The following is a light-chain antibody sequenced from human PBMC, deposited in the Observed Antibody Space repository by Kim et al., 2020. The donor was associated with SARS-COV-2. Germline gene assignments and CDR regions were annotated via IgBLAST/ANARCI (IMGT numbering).Light chain of an antibody. Sequence: QSALSQPASVSGSPGQSITISCTGTSSDIGAYNYVSWYQQHPGKAPKVVIFDVSQRPSGVSDRFSGSKSGNTASLTISGLQAEDEADYYCSSYTRRNIYVFAGGTKVTVL. J-gene: IGLJ1*01. CDR2: DVS. V-gene: IGLV2-14*03. CDR1: SSDIGAYNY. CDR3: SSYTRRNIYV.